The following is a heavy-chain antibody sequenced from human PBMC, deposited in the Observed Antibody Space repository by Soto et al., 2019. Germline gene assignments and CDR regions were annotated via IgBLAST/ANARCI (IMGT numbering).Heavy chain of an antibody. CDR3: ARREGPAFVGY. J-gene: IGHJ4*02. Sequence: QVQLVESGGGLVKPGGSLRLSCAASGFTFSDYYMSWIRQAPGKGLEWVAYISRSSNTIYYADSVKGRFTIPRDNAQTSLYLQMNRLSAADTAVYSCARREGPAFVGYWGQGALVTVSS. CDR2: ISRSSNTI. V-gene: IGHV3-11*01. D-gene: IGHD1-26*01. CDR1: GFTFSDYY.